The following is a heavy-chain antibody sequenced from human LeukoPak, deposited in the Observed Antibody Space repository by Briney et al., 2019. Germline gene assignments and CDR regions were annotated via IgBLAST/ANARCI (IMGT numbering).Heavy chain of an antibody. J-gene: IGHJ6*02. CDR2: IIPIFGTA. V-gene: IGHV1-69*13. D-gene: IGHD3-16*01. CDR3: ARDLGPLLGYGMDV. Sequence: GASVKVSCKASGCTFTSYGISWVRQAPGQGLEWMGGIIPIFGTANYAQKFQGRVTITADESTSTAYMELSSLRSEDTAVYYCARDLGPLLGYGMDVWGQGTTVTVSS. CDR1: GCTFTSYG.